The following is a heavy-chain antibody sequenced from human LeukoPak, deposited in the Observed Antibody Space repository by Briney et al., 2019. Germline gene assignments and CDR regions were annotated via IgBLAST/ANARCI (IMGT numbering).Heavy chain of an antibody. Sequence: GGSLRLSCAASGFTVSSNYMSWVRQAPGKGLEWVSVIYSGGSTYYADSVKGRLTISRDNSKNTLYLQMNSLRAEDTAVHYCARRLYGSGPDDYWGQGTLVTVSS. V-gene: IGHV3-66*02. CDR1: GFTVSSNY. CDR2: IYSGGST. D-gene: IGHD3-10*01. CDR3: ARRLYGSGPDDY. J-gene: IGHJ4*02.